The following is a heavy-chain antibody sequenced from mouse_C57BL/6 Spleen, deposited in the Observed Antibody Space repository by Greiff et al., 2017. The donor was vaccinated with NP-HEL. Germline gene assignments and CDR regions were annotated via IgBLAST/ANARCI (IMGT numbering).Heavy chain of an antibody. CDR2: IYPRSGNT. CDR3: ARRISPYYYGSSGDAMDY. D-gene: IGHD1-1*01. V-gene: IGHV1-81*01. CDR1: GYTFTSYG. J-gene: IGHJ4*01. Sequence: VQLQQSGAELARPGASVKLSCKASGYTFTSYGISWVKQRTGQGLEWIGEIYPRSGNTYYNEKFKGKATLTADKSSSTAYMELRSLTSEDSAVYFCARRISPYYYGSSGDAMDYWGQGTSVTVSS.